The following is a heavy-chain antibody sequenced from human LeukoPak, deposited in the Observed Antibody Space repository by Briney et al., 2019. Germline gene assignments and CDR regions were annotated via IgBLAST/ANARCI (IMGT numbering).Heavy chain of an antibody. CDR1: GGSISSGDYY. D-gene: IGHD3-10*01. Sequence: SETLSLTCTVSGGSISSGDYYWSWIRQPPGKGLEWIGYIYYSGSTYYNPSLKSRVTISVDTSKNQFSLKLSSVTAADTAVYYCARCVVADYYGSGKGWFDPWGQGTLVTVSS. V-gene: IGHV4-30-4*01. CDR3: ARCVVADYYGSGKGWFDP. J-gene: IGHJ5*02. CDR2: IYYSGST.